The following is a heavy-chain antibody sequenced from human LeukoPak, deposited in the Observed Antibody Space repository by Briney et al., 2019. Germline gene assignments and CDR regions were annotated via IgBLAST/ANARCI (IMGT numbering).Heavy chain of an antibody. CDR1: GGSFSGYY. V-gene: IGHV4-34*01. J-gene: IGHJ6*03. CDR2: INHSGST. CDR3: ARVGRDIVVVPAAIPERYYYYYYMGV. Sequence: SETLALTCAVYGGSFSGYYWSWIRQPPGKGLEWIGEINHSGSTNYNPSLKSRVTISVDTSKNQFSLKPSSVTAADTAVYYCARVGRDIVVVPAAIPERYYYYYYMGVWGKGTTVTVSS. D-gene: IGHD2-2*02.